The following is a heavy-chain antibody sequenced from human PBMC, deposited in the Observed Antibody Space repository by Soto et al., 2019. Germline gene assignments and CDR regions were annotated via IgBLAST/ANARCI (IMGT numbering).Heavy chain of an antibody. CDR2: ISYDGSNK. CDR1: GFTFSSYA. D-gene: IGHD5-12*01. Sequence: QVQLVESGGGVVQPGRSLRLSCAASGFTFSSYAMHWVRQAPGKGLEWVAVISYDGSNKYYADSVKGRFTISRDNCKNTPDMQMNSLSAEDKAVYYGARIVATNCAFDIWGEGTMVTVSS. CDR3: ARIVATNCAFDI. J-gene: IGHJ3*02. V-gene: IGHV3-30-3*01.